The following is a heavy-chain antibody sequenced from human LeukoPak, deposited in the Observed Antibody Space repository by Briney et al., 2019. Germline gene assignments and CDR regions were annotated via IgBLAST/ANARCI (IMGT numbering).Heavy chain of an antibody. CDR1: GFSFSTYS. V-gene: IGHV3-48*01. Sequence: PGGSLRLSCAASGFSFSTYSMHWVRQAPGKGLEWIPYISSSSAIIYYADSVKGRFTISRDNAKNSVYLQLNSLRVEDTAVYYCARDFYGSGTYFLTPPDYWGQGTLVTVSS. CDR3: ARDFYGSGTYFLTPPDY. CDR2: ISSSSAII. D-gene: IGHD3-10*01. J-gene: IGHJ4*02.